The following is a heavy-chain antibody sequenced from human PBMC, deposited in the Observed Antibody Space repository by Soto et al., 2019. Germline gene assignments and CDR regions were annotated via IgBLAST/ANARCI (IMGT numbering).Heavy chain of an antibody. Sequence: QVQLQESGPGLVKPSQTLSLTCTVSGGSISSGGYYWSWIRQHPGKGLEWIGYIYYSGSTYYNPSLKSRVTISVDTSKNQFSLKLSSVTAADTGVYYWARDSLMGLGIYAFDIWGQGTMVTVSS. J-gene: IGHJ3*02. D-gene: IGHD2-8*01. CDR2: IYYSGST. CDR1: GGSISSGGYY. CDR3: ARDSLMGLGIYAFDI. V-gene: IGHV4-31*03.